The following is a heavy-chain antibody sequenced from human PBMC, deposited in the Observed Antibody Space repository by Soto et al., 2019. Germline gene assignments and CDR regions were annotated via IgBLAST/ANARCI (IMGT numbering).Heavy chain of an antibody. CDR3: ARGGVATIFGDS. D-gene: IGHD5-12*01. J-gene: IGHJ4*02. CDR1: GFTFSRYS. Sequence: EVQLVESGGGLVQPGGSLRVSCAASGFTFSRYSMNWVRQAPGKGLEWLSYIDSSSKTIYYADSVKGRFIISRDNAKNSLYQQMNSLRDEDTAVYHCARGGVATIFGDSWGQGTLVIVSS. CDR2: IDSSSKTI. V-gene: IGHV3-48*02.